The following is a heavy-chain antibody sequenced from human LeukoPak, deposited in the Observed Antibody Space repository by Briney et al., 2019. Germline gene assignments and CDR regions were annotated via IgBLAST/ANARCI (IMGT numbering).Heavy chain of an antibody. CDR1: GGSFSGYY. V-gene: IGHV4-34*01. Sequence: SETLSLTCAVYGGSFSGYYWSWIRQPPGKGLEWIGEINHSGSTNYNPSLKSRVTISVDTSKNQFSLKLSSVSAADTAVYYCARGGTYYDSSGYYYKSRYYFDYWGQGTLVTVSS. J-gene: IGHJ4*02. CDR3: ARGGTYYDSSGYYYKSRYYFDY. CDR2: INHSGST. D-gene: IGHD3-22*01.